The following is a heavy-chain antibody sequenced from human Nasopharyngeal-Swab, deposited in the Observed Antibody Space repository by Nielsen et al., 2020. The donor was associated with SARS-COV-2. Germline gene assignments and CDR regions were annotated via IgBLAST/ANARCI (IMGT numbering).Heavy chain of an antibody. V-gene: IGHV1-18*01. CDR3: AREGAMVRSYGMDV. J-gene: IGHJ6*02. Sequence: RQAPGQGLEWMGWISGYNGKTNYAEKFQDRVTMTTDTSTYTAYMELRSLRSDDTAMYYCAREGAMVRSYGMDVWGQGTTVTVSS. D-gene: IGHD3-10*01. CDR2: ISGYNGKT.